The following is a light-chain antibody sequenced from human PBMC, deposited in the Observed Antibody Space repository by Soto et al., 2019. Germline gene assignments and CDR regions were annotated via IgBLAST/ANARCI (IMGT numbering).Light chain of an antibody. V-gene: IGKV3-11*01. J-gene: IGKJ1*01. CDR2: DAS. CDR1: QSISSY. Sequence: EIVLTQSPATLSLPPGERATLSCRTSQSISSYLAWYQQKPGQAPRLLIYDASNRATGIPARFSGSGSGTEFTLTISSLQSEDFAVYYCQQYNNWPRTFGQGTKVDI. CDR3: QQYNNWPRT.